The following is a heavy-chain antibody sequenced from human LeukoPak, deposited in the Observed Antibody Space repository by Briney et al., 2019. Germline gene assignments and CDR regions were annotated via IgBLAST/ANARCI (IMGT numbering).Heavy chain of an antibody. CDR1: GGSFSGYY. CDR3: AREPYDFWSGYPTSYFDY. Sequence: KSSETLSLTCAVYGGSFSGYYWSWIRQPPGKGLEWIGEINHSGSTNYNPSLKSRVTISVDTSKNQFSLKLSSVTAADTAVYYCAREPYDFWSGYPTSYFDYWGQGTLVTVSS. D-gene: IGHD3-3*01. CDR2: INHSGST. J-gene: IGHJ4*02. V-gene: IGHV4-34*01.